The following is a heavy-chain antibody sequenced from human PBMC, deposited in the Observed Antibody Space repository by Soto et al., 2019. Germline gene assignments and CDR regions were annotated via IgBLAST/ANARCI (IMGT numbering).Heavy chain of an antibody. Sequence: ASVKVSCKASGYTFTSYDINWVRQATGQGLEWMGWMNPNSGNTGYAQKFQGRVTMTRNTSISTAYTELSSLRSEDTAVYYCARGGITGTTYYYYYYMDVWGKGTTVTVSS. V-gene: IGHV1-8*01. CDR3: ARGGITGTTYYYYYYMDV. D-gene: IGHD1-7*01. J-gene: IGHJ6*03. CDR1: GYTFTSYD. CDR2: MNPNSGNT.